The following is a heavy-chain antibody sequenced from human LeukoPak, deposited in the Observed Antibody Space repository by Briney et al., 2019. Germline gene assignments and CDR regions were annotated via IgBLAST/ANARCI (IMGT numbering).Heavy chain of an antibody. Sequence: GGSLRLSCAASGFTFSSYGMHWVRQAPGKGLEWVAFIRYDGSNKYYADSVTGRFTISRDNSKNTLYLQMNSLRAEDTAVYYCAKDLYMVRGVIPHNWFDPWGQGTLVTVSS. CDR3: AKDLYMVRGVIPHNWFDP. CDR1: GFTFSSYG. CDR2: IRYDGSNK. V-gene: IGHV3-30*02. J-gene: IGHJ5*02. D-gene: IGHD3-10*01.